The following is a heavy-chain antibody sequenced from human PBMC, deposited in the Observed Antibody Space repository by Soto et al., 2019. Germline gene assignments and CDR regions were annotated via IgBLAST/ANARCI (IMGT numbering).Heavy chain of an antibody. V-gene: IGHV1-46*01. J-gene: IGHJ4*02. CDR2: INPSGGTA. D-gene: IGHD5-18*01. Sequence: QVQLVQSGAEVKKPGASVKVSCKASGYTFTSHYIHWVRQAPGQGLEWMGIINPSGGTANYPQKFQGRVTMTTDTSTSTVYMELRSLRSEDTAVYHCARGQSSYPFDYWGQGTLVTVSS. CDR1: GYTFTSHY. CDR3: ARGQSSYPFDY.